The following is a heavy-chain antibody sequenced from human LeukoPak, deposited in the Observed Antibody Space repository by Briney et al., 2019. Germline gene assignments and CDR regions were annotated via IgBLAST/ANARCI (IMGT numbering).Heavy chain of an antibody. V-gene: IGHV1-8*03. Sequence: GASVTVSCKASGYTFTSYDINWVRQATGQGLEWMGWRNPNSGNTGYAEKFHGRVTITRNTSISTAYMELSSLRSEDTAVYYCARDDGSGYDYIAEYFQHWGQGTLVTVSS. CDR2: RNPNSGNT. CDR3: ARDDGSGYDYIAEYFQH. D-gene: IGHD5-12*01. CDR1: GYTFTSYD. J-gene: IGHJ1*01.